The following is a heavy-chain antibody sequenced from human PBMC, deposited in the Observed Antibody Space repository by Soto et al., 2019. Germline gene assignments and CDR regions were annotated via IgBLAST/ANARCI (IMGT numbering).Heavy chain of an antibody. D-gene: IGHD3-10*01. CDR3: ARVLSSYYGSGPSDYYYGMDV. V-gene: IGHV1-58*01. Sequence: SVKVSCKASGFTFTTSGVQWMRQARGQGIEWIGWIVVGSGDTNYAQKFQERVTITGDKSTSTAYMELSSLRSEDTAVYYCARVLSSYYGSGPSDYYYGMDVWGQGTTVTVCS. J-gene: IGHJ6*02. CDR2: IVVGSGDT. CDR1: GFTFTTSG.